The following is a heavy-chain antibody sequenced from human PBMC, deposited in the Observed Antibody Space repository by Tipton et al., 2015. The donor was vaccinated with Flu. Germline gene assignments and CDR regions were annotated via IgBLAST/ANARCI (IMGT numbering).Heavy chain of an antibody. CDR1: GFTFRSYG. D-gene: IGHD2-2*01. J-gene: IGHJ4*02. CDR3: ARHIDIVAVAAAGEYYFDY. V-gene: IGHV3-30*03. CDR2: ISYDGSNK. Sequence: RSLRLSCAASGFTFRSYGMHWVRQAPGKGLEWVAVISYDGSNKYYADSVKGRFTISRDNSKNTVYLQMNSLRVEDTAVYYCARHIDIVAVAAAGEYYFDYWGQGTLVTVSS.